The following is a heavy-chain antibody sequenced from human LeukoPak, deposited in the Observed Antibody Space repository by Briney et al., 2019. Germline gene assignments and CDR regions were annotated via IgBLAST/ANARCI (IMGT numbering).Heavy chain of an antibody. D-gene: IGHD2-21*01. Sequence: GRSLRLSCAASGFTFSSYGMHWVRQAPGKGLEWVAVISYDGSNKYYADSVKGRFTISRDNSKNTLYLQMNSLRAEDTAVCYCAKDATGLIWTYYFDYWGQGTLVTVSS. CDR3: AKDATGLIWTYYFDY. V-gene: IGHV3-30*18. CDR2: ISYDGSNK. CDR1: GFTFSSYG. J-gene: IGHJ4*02.